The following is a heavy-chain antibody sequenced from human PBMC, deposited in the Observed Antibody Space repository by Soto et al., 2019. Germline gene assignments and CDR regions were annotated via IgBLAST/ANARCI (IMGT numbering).Heavy chain of an antibody. CDR3: ANGYGSGTYYYYYGMDV. Sequence: SETLSLTCTVSGGSISSSSYYWGWIRQPPGKGLEWIGSIYYSGSTYYNPSLKSRVTISVDTSKNQFSLKLSSVTAADTAVYYCANGYGSGTYYYYYGMDVWGQGTTVTVSS. J-gene: IGHJ6*02. V-gene: IGHV4-39*01. D-gene: IGHD3-10*01. CDR1: GGSISSSSYY. CDR2: IYYSGST.